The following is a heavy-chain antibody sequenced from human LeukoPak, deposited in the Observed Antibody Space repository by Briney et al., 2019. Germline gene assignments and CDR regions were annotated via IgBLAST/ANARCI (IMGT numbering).Heavy chain of an antibody. J-gene: IGHJ3*02. D-gene: IGHD3-22*01. CDR2: ISGSGDKT. CDR1: GFTFSTYA. CDR3: AKDYYYDSSGYYSPDAFDI. Sequence: GGSLRLSCAASGFTFSTYAMTWVRQAPGKGLEWVSSISGSGDKTYYADSVEGRFTISRDNSKNILYLHMKSLRADDTAVYYCAKDYYYDSSGYYSPDAFDIWGQGTMVTVSS. V-gene: IGHV3-23*01.